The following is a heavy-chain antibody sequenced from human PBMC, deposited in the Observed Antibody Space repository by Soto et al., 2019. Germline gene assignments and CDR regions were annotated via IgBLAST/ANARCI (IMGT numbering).Heavy chain of an antibody. CDR1: GGSVSSGSYY. V-gene: IGHV4-61*01. D-gene: IGHD4-4*01. Sequence: SETLSLTCTVSGGSVSSGSYYWTWLRQPPGKGLEWLGYMYYSGTSNYNPPLKSRITIAVDTSGNQFSLKLSSVTAADTAVYFYARTYCTTTACEAHGIDVWGQGTTVTVSS. CDR2: MYYSGTS. J-gene: IGHJ6*02. CDR3: ARTYCTTTACEAHGIDV.